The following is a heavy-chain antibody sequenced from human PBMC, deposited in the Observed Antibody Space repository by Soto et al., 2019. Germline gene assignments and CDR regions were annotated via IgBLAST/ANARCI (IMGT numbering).Heavy chain of an antibody. D-gene: IGHD3-22*01. V-gene: IGHV4-39*01. CDR1: GGSISRGNYY. Sequence: PSETLSLTCTVSGGSISRGNYYWGWIRQPPGKGLEWIGSLSSRGSTYHNPSLKSRVTMFVDTSKNQFSLKVNSVTAADTAVYYCATHRREEKNRLNHYDINRYYKYKWLDPCGQGTLVTVYS. J-gene: IGHJ5*02. CDR3: ATHRREEKNRLNHYDINRYYKYKWLDP. CDR2: LSSRGST.